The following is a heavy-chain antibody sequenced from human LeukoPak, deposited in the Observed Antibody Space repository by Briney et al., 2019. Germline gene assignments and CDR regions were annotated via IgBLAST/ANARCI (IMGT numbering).Heavy chain of an antibody. D-gene: IGHD4-17*01. CDR1: GGSFSGYY. CDR3: ASAYGDY. CDR2: INHSRST. V-gene: IGHV4-34*01. J-gene: IGHJ4*02. Sequence: SETLSLTCAVYGGSFSGYYWSWIRQPPGKGLEWIGEINHSRSTNYNPSLKSRVTISVDTSKNQFSLKLSSVTAADTAVYYCASAYGDYWGQGTLVTVSS.